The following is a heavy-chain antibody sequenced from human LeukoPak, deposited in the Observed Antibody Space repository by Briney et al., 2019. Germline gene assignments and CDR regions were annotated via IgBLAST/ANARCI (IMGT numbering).Heavy chain of an antibody. Sequence: PGGSLRLSCAASGFTFSIYAMSWVRQAPGKGLEWVSAITASGHTTYYADSVKGRFTISRDNSKNTLYLQMNSLRAEDTAVYYCAKGYGVAIGVGWGYYFDYWGQGTLVTVSS. CDR3: AKGYGVAIGVGWGYYFDY. V-gene: IGHV3-23*01. D-gene: IGHD3-10*01. J-gene: IGHJ4*02. CDR1: GFTFSIYA. CDR2: ITASGHTT.